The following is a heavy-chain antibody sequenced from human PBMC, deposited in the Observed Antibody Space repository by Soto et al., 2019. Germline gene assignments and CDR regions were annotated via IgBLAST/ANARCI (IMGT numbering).Heavy chain of an antibody. J-gene: IGHJ4*02. CDR3: AREVRDTAVADFDY. CDR2: ISSSISTM. CDR1: GFTFSCYS. Sequence: EVQLVESGGGLVQPGGSLRLSCAASGFTFSCYSMNWVRQAPGKGLEWLSYISSSISTMHYADSVKGRFTISRDNAKNSLYLQINSLRDEDTAVYYCAREVRDTAVADFDYWGQGTLVTVSS. V-gene: IGHV3-48*02. D-gene: IGHD5-18*01.